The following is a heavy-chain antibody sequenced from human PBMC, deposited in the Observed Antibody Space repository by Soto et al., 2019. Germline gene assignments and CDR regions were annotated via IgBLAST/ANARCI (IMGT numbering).Heavy chain of an antibody. CDR3: AKDPYDGSGWGFFDY. D-gene: IGHD3-22*01. CDR2: ISDSGGGT. Sequence: EVQLLESGGGLVQPGGSLRLACEASGFTFSRYAMRWVRQGPGKGLEWVSVISDSGGGTYYADSMKGRFTISRDNSKNTLYLQVNNLRVADTAVYYWAKDPYDGSGWGFFDYWGQGTLVTVSS. V-gene: IGHV3-23*01. J-gene: IGHJ4*02. CDR1: GFTFSRYA.